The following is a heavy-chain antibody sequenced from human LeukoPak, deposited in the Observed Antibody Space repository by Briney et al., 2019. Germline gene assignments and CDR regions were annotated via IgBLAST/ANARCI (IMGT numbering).Heavy chain of an antibody. CDR3: ARQQEGSFDY. CDR1: GDSVSSNSAA. CDR2: AYSRSKWYN. Sequence: SQTLSLTCDISGDSVSSNSAAWTWIRQSLSRGLEWLGRAYSRSKWYNDYAASVNSRITINPDTSKNQFSLQLNSVSPEDTAVYYCARQQEGSFDYWGQGTLVTVSS. J-gene: IGHJ4*02. V-gene: IGHV6-1*01.